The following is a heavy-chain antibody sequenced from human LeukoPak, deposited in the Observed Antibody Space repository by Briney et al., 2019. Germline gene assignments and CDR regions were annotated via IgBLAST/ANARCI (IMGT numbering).Heavy chain of an antibody. V-gene: IGHV4-38-2*02. CDR3: VRDRYYYDSGGDY. J-gene: IGHJ4*02. CDR1: GDSISSGYY. Sequence: PSETLSLTCIVSGDSISSGYYWGWIRQPPGKGLEWIGSIYYSGSTYYNPSLKSRVTISVDTSKNQFSLKLTSVTAADTAVYYCVRDRYYYDSGGDYWGQGTLVTVSS. CDR2: IYYSGST. D-gene: IGHD3-22*01.